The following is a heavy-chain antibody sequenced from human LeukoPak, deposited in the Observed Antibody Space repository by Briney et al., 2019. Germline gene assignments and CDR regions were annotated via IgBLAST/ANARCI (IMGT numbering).Heavy chain of an antibody. D-gene: IGHD3-22*01. V-gene: IGHV4-59*01. CDR1: GDSISSYY. Sequence: PSETLSLTCTVSGDSISSYYWSWIRQPPGKGLEWIGYIYYTGNTNYNPSLKSRVTISLDTSKHQFSLKLTSVTAADTAVYYCARGRGVHDSHTYDYFDYWGQGSLVTVSS. CDR3: ARGRGVHDSHTYDYFDY. CDR2: IYYTGNT. J-gene: IGHJ4*02.